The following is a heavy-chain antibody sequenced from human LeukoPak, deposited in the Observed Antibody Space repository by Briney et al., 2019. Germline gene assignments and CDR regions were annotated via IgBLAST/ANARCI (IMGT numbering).Heavy chain of an antibody. D-gene: IGHD3-10*01. J-gene: IGHJ3*02. V-gene: IGHV7-4-1*02. CDR2: INTKTGNQ. CDR3: ARDFEHYSVSGSHYERWGDAFDI. CDR1: GYTLTRYA. Sequence: ASVTVSCKASGYTLTRYAMNWVRQAPGQGLEWVGWINTKTGNQAYAQGFTGRFVFSLDTPVSTAYLQISSLKSEDTAVYYCARDFEHYSVSGSHYERWGDAFDIWGQGTMVTVSS.